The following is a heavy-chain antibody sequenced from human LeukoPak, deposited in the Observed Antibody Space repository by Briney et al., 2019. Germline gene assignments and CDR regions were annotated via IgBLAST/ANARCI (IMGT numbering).Heavy chain of an antibody. J-gene: IGHJ4*02. CDR2: FDPEDGET. V-gene: IGHV1-24*01. CDR3: ATAYLGFGELFSNSFDY. CDR1: GYTLTELS. D-gene: IGHD3-10*01. Sequence: ASVKVSCKVSGYTLTELSMHWVRQAPGKGLEWMGGFDPEDGETIYAQKFQGRVTMTEDTSTDTAYMELSSLRSEDTAVYYCATAYLGFGELFSNSFDYWDQGTLVTVSS.